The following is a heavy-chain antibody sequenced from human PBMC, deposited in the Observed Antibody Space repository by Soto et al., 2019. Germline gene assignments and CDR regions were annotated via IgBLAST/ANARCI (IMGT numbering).Heavy chain of an antibody. V-gene: IGHV3-64D*06. CDR1: GFTFRIYA. J-gene: IGHJ4*02. CDR2: ISTNGGST. Sequence: GGSLRLSCSASGFTFRIYAMHWGRQAPGKGLEYVSSISTNGGSTDYADSVKGRFTISRDNSKNTVYLQMSSLRVEDTAVYYCVKGEYYYDSSGYYPFDYWGQGTLVTVSS. CDR3: VKGEYYYDSSGYYPFDY. D-gene: IGHD3-22*01.